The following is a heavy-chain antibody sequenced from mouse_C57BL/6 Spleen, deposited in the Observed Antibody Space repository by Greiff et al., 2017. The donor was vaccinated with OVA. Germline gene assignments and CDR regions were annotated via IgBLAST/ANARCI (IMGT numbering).Heavy chain of an antibody. Sequence: EVQLVESGPGLAKPSQTLSLPCSVTGYSITSDYWNWIRKFPGNKLEYMGYISYSGSTYYNPSLKSRISITRDTSKNQYYLQLNSVTTEDTATYYCARSRYYGYDVGYFDYWGQGTTLTVSS. V-gene: IGHV3-8*01. CDR3: ARSRYYGYDVGYFDY. D-gene: IGHD2-2*01. CDR2: ISYSGST. CDR1: GYSITSDY. J-gene: IGHJ2*01.